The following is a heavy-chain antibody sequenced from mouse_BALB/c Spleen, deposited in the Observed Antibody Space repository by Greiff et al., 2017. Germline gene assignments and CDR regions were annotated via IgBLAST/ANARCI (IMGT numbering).Heavy chain of an antibody. CDR2: IYPGSGNT. J-gene: IGHJ2*01. CDR3: ARASYDYDVGT. V-gene: IGHV1-77*01. CDR1: GYTFTDYY. D-gene: IGHD2-4*01. Sequence: LQQSGAELARPGASVKLSCKASGYTFTDYYINWVKQRTGQGLEWIGEIYPGSGNTYYNEKFKGKATLTADKSSSTAYMQLSSLTSEDSAVYFCARASYDYDVGTWGQGTTLTVSS.